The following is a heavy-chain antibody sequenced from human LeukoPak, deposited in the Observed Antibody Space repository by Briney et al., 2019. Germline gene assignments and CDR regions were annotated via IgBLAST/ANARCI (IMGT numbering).Heavy chain of an antibody. D-gene: IGHD3-10*01. CDR2: ISSSSSYI. J-gene: IGHJ4*02. Sequence: GGSLRLSCAASGFTFSSYSMNWVRQAPGKGLEWVSSISSSSSYIYYADSVKGRFTISRDNAKNSLYLQMNSLRAEDTAVYYCASLRFGPSPFDYWGQGTLVTVSS. CDR1: GFTFSSYS. CDR3: ASLRFGPSPFDY. V-gene: IGHV3-21*04.